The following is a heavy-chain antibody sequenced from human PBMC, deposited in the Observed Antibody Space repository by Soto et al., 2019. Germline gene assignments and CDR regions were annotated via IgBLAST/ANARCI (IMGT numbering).Heavy chain of an antibody. CDR3: GRPAGIAAAGEWGGWFDP. Sequence: EVHLVESGGGLVKPGGSLRLSCAASGFTFSIYSMNWVRQAPGKGLEWVSSISSSSSYIYYADSVKGRFTISRDNAKNSLYLQMNSLRAGDTAVYYCGRPAGIAAAGEWGGWFDPWGQGTLVTVSS. V-gene: IGHV3-21*01. J-gene: IGHJ5*02. CDR2: ISSSSSYI. CDR1: GFTFSIYS. D-gene: IGHD6-13*01.